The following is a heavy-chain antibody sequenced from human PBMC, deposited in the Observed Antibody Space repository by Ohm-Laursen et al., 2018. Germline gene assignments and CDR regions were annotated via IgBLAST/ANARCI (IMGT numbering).Heavy chain of an antibody. V-gene: IGHV4-4*07. J-gene: IGHJ3*02. CDR2: IHASGST. Sequence: SETLSLTCTVSGGSISNYYWSWLRQSAGKGLQWIGRIHASGSTNFNPSLKSRVTMSVDTSKNQFSLKLNSVTAADTAVYYCARGGSGSRWLAFDIWGQGTMVTVSS. D-gene: IGHD1-26*01. CDR1: GGSISNYY. CDR3: ARGGSGSRWLAFDI.